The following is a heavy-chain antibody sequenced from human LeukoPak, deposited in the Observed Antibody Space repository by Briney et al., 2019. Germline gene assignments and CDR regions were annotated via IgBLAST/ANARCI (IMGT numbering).Heavy chain of an antibody. V-gene: IGHV4-59*01. J-gene: IGHJ4*02. D-gene: IGHD3-16*02. CDR3: AIFNYDYVWGSYPDSGPPSRDY. CDR2: IYHSGST. CDR1: GGSISTYY. Sequence: SETLSLTCTLSGGSISTYYWSWIRQPPGKGLEWIGYIYHSGSTNYNPSLKSRVTISVDTSKNQFSLKLSSVTAADTAVYYCAIFNYDYVWGSYPDSGPPSRDYWGQGTLVTVSS.